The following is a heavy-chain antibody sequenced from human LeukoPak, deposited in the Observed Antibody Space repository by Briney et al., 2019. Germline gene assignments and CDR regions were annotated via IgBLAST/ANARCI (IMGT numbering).Heavy chain of an antibody. V-gene: IGHV3-7*01. CDR2: IKQDGSEK. J-gene: IGHJ4*02. CDR3: PRVLHLSLRGGFDY. D-gene: IGHD2/OR15-2a*01. CDR1: GFTFSSYW. Sequence: GGSLRLSCAASGFTFSSYWMSWVRQAPGKGLEWVANIKQDGSEKYYVDSVKGRFTISRDNAKNSLYLQMNSLRAEDTAVYYCPRVLHLSLRGGFDYWGQGTLVTVCS.